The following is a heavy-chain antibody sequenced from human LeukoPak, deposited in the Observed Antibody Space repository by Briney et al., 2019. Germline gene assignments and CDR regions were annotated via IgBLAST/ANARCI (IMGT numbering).Heavy chain of an antibody. CDR1: GGTFSSYA. CDR2: IIPIFGTA. CDR3: ASGGRYCSSTSCYGTYYYYYYMDV. V-gene: IGHV1-69*05. J-gene: IGHJ6*03. Sequence: GSSVKVSCKASGGTFSSYAISWVRQAPGQGLERMGGIIPIFGTANYAQKFQGRVTITTDESTSTAYMELSSLRSEDTAVYYCASGGRYCSSTSCYGTYYYYYYMDVWGKGTTVTVSS. D-gene: IGHD2-2*01.